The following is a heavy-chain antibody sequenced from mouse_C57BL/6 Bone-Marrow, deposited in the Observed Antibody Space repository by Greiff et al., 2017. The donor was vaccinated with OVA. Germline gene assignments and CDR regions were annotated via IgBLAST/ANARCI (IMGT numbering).Heavy chain of an antibody. CDR2: IWSGGST. CDR1: GFSLTSYG. Sequence: QVQLQQSGPGLVQPSQSLSITCTVSGFSLTSYGVHWVRQSPGKGLEWLGVIWSGGSTDYNAAFISRLSISKDNSKSQVFFKMNSLQADDTAIYYCARGYDVKGYFDVWGTGTTVTVSS. J-gene: IGHJ1*03. V-gene: IGHV2-2*01. CDR3: ARGYDVKGYFDV. D-gene: IGHD2-3*01.